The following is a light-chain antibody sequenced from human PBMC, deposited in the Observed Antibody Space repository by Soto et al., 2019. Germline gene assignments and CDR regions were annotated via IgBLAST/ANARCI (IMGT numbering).Light chain of an antibody. CDR2: DAS. Sequence: EIVLTQSPATLALSPGARATLSCRASQSISSYLAWYQQKPDQAPRLLIYDASNRATGIPARFSGSGSGTDFNLTISSLEPEDFAFYYCHQRSTWPFTFGPGTKVDIK. CDR1: QSISSY. V-gene: IGKV3-11*01. CDR3: HQRSTWPFT. J-gene: IGKJ3*01.